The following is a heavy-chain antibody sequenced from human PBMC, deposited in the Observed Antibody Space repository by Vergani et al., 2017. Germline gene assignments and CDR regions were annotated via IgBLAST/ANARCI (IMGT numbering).Heavy chain of an antibody. V-gene: IGHV3-21*01. J-gene: IGHJ4*02. CDR3: AREINSGYQDY. CDR1: GFTFSSYS. Sequence: EVQLLESGGGLVQPGGPLRLSCAASGFTFSSYSMNWVRQAPGKGLEWVSSISSSSSYIYYADSVKGRFTISRDNAKNSLYLQMNGLRAEDTAVYYCAREINSGYQDYWGQGTLVTVSS. D-gene: IGHD5-12*01. CDR2: ISSSSSYI.